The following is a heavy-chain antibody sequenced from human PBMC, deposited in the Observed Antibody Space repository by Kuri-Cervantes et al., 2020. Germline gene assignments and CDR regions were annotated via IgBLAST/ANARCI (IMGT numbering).Heavy chain of an antibody. Sequence: GGSLRHSCAASGFTFSSYSMNWVRQAPGKGLEWVSYISSSSSTIYYADSVKGRFTISRDNAKNSLYLQMNSLRAEDTAVYYCARDRGLLWFRELWYWGQGTLVTVSS. D-gene: IGHD3-10*01. CDR1: GFTFSSYS. CDR2: ISSSSSTI. V-gene: IGHV3-48*01. CDR3: ARDRGLLWFRELWY. J-gene: IGHJ4*02.